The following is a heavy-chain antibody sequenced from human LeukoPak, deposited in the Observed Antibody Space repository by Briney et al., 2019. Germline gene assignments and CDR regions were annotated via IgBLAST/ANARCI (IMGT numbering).Heavy chain of an antibody. CDR1: GFTFRSYD. Sequence: PGRSLRLSCAASGFTFRSYDMHWVRQAPGKGLEWVAVISYDGNNQYYADSVKGRFTISRDYSKNTLYLQMNSLRAEDTAVYYCAKEDISGWYGIDYWGRGTLVTVSS. CDR3: AKEDISGWYGIDY. D-gene: IGHD6-19*01. V-gene: IGHV3-30*18. CDR2: ISYDGNNQ. J-gene: IGHJ4*01.